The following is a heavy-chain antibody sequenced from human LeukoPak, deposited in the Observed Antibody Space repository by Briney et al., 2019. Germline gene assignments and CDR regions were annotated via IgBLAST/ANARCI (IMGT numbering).Heavy chain of an antibody. Sequence: GGSLRLSCAASGLTFSDYAITWVRQAPGKGLEWVSFIVSGGGSTYYADSVKGRFNIPRDNTKNTLYLQMSSLRAEDAAVYYCAKAFAYFFDSSGYGAFDIWGQGTMVTVSS. CDR3: AKAFAYFFDSSGYGAFDI. CDR2: IVSGGGST. D-gene: IGHD3-22*01. J-gene: IGHJ3*02. V-gene: IGHV3-23*01. CDR1: GLTFSDYA.